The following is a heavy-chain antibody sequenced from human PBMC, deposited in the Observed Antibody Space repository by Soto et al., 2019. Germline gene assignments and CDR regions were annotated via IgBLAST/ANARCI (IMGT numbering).Heavy chain of an antibody. J-gene: IGHJ4*02. CDR3: AAGDSSGYYGG. CDR2: ITVGTGNT. Sequence: ASVKVSCKASGFIFTSSSVQWVRQARGQRLEWIGWITVGTGNTNYAQKFQERVSITRDMSTSTAYMELSNLRSDDTAVYYCAAGDSSGYYGGWARGTQVTVSS. V-gene: IGHV1-58*01. CDR1: GFIFTSSS. D-gene: IGHD3-22*01.